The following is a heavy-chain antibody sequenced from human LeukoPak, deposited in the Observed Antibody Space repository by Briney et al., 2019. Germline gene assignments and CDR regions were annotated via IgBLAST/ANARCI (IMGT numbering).Heavy chain of an antibody. CDR2: IRYDGSDK. J-gene: IGHJ4*02. D-gene: IGHD2-21*01. CDR3: AKDHSQSFDS. Sequence: GGSLRLFCAASGFTFSSYSMNWVRQVPGKGLEWVAFIRYDGSDKYYVDSVKGRFTISRDNARSTLYLQMNSLRAEDTAVYYCAKDHSQSFDSWGQGTLVTVSS. CDR1: GFTFSSYS. V-gene: IGHV3-30*02.